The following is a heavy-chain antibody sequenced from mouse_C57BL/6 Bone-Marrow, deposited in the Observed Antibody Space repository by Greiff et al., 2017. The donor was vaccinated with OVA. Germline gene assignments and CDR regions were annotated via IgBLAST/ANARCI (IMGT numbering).Heavy chain of an antibody. Sequence: VQLKESGGGLVKPGGSLKLSCAASGFTFSSYTMSWVRQTPEKRLEWVATISGGGGNTYYPDSVKGRFTIARDNAKNTLYLQMSGLRSEDTALYYCARQRTVAMDYWGQGTSVTVSS. CDR3: ARQRTVAMDY. CDR1: GFTFSSYT. D-gene: IGHD4-1*01. CDR2: ISGGGGNT. V-gene: IGHV5-9*01. J-gene: IGHJ4*01.